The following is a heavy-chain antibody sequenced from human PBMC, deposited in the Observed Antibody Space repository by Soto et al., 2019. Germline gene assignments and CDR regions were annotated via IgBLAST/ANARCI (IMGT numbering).Heavy chain of an antibody. Sequence: SETLSLNCTVSVGSIISYYWSWIRQPPGKGLEWIGYIYYIGSTNYNPSLKSRVTISVDTSKNQFSLKLSSVTAADTAVYYCARNYDYVWGSSRGPFDYWGQGTLVTVSS. CDR2: IYYIGST. J-gene: IGHJ4*02. D-gene: IGHD3-16*01. CDR1: VGSIISYY. V-gene: IGHV4-59*01. CDR3: ARNYDYVWGSSRGPFDY.